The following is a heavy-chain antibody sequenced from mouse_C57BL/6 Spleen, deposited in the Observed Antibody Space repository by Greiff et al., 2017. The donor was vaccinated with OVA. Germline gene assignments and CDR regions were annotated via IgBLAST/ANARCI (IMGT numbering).Heavy chain of an antibody. Sequence: QVQLKQPGAELVRPGSSVKLSCKASGYTFTSYWMDGVKQRPGQGLEWIGNIYPSDSETHYNQKFKDKATLTVDKSSSTAYMQLSSLTSEDSAVYYCARWLLRGADYWGQGTTLTVSS. CDR3: ARWLLRGADY. J-gene: IGHJ2*01. CDR1: GYTFTSYW. CDR2: IYPSDSET. D-gene: IGHD2-3*01. V-gene: IGHV1-61*01.